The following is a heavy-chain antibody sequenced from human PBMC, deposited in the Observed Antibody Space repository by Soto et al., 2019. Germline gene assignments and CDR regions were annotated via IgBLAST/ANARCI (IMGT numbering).Heavy chain of an antibody. V-gene: IGHV1-18*01. D-gene: IGHD3-3*01. CDR2: ISAYNGNT. J-gene: IGHJ6*02. CDR1: GYTFTSYG. Sequence: GASVKVSCKASGYTFTSYGISWVRQAPGQGLEWMGWISAYNGNTNYAQKLQGRVTMTTDTSTSTAYMELRSLRSDDTAVYYCARDGYYDFWSGYLPNGMDVWGQGTTVTVSS. CDR3: ARDGYYDFWSGYLPNGMDV.